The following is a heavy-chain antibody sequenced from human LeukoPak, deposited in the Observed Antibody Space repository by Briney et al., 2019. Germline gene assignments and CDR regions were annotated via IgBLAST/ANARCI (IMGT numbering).Heavy chain of an antibody. CDR2: INHSGST. Sequence: SETLSLTCAVYGGSFSSYYWSWIRQPPGKGLEWIGEINHSGSTNYNPSLKSRVTISVDTSKNQFSLKLSSVTAADTAVYYCARTPQTVTTNPYFDYWGQGTLVTVSS. V-gene: IGHV4-34*01. D-gene: IGHD4-17*01. CDR1: GGSFSSYY. J-gene: IGHJ4*02. CDR3: ARTPQTVTTNPYFDY.